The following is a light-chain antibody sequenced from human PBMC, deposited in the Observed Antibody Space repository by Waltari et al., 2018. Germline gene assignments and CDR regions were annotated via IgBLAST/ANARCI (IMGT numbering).Light chain of an antibody. V-gene: IGLV2-11*01. CDR2: DVS. J-gene: IGLJ1*01. CDR3: CSYVDTYTYV. Sequence: QSALTQPRSVSGPPGQSVTISCTGTSRDVGGSHFVSWFQQLPGSAPKLLIYDVSEPPPGLPGRFPGSKTDNTASLPISWLQAEDEADYYCCSYVDTYTYVFGPGTRVIVL. CDR1: SRDVGGSHF.